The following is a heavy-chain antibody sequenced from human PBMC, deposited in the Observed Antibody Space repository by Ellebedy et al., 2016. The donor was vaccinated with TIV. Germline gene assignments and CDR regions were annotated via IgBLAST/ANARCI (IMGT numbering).Heavy chain of an antibody. CDR1: GFTFSNYA. Sequence: GESLKISCEASGFTFSNYAMGWVRQAPGKGLGWVSNISDSGDGTFYSDSVQGRFTISRDNSKNPVYVQMIRLRSEDTAVYYCAKDSGRSGWYFDYWGQGTPVTVSS. V-gene: IGHV3-23*01. J-gene: IGHJ4*02. D-gene: IGHD6-19*01. CDR3: AKDSGRSGWYFDY. CDR2: ISDSGDGT.